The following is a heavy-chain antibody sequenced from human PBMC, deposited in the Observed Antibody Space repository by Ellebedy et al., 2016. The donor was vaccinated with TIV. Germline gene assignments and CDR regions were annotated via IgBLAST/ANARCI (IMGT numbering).Heavy chain of an antibody. CDR1: GFTFSDYD. CDR3: AKGLGSDWAFEY. CDR2: SSSSSNNR. Sequence: GESLKISCAASGFTFSDYDMTWIRQAPGKGLEWVSHSSSSSNNRKYADSVKGRFTISRDNSKNTVYLQMNSLTLEDTAVYYCAKGLGSDWAFEYWGQGALVTVSS. D-gene: IGHD6-19*01. J-gene: IGHJ4*02. V-gene: IGHV3-11*06.